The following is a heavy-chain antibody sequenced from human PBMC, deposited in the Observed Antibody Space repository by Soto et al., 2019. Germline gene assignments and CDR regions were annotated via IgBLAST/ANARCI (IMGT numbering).Heavy chain of an antibody. J-gene: IGHJ6*02. CDR2: ISYDGSNK. CDR1: GFTFSSYG. Sequence: GGSLRLSCAASGFTFSSYGMHWVRQAPGKGLEWVAFISYDGSNKYYADSVKGRFTISRDNSKNTLYLQMNSLRAEDTAVYYCAKDMEGSGYYLAPTGYYYGMDVWGQGTTVTVSS. D-gene: IGHD3-22*01. V-gene: IGHV3-30*18. CDR3: AKDMEGSGYYLAPTGYYYGMDV.